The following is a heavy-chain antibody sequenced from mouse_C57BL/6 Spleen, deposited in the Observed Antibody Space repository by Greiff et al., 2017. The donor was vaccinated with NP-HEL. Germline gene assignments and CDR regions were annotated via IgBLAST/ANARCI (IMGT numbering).Heavy chain of an antibody. CDR3: ARETTVEGLDY. CDR2: IYPGSGST. Sequence: VQLQQSGAELVKPGASVKMSCKASGYTFTSYWITWVKQRPGQGLEWIGDIYPGSGSTNYNEKFKSKATLTVDTSSSTAYMQLSSLTSEDSAVYYCARETTVEGLDYWGQGTTLTVSS. J-gene: IGHJ2*01. D-gene: IGHD1-1*01. CDR1: GYTFTSYW. V-gene: IGHV1-55*01.